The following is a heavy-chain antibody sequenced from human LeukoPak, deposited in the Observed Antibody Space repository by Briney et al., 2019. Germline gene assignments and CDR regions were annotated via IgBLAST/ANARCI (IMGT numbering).Heavy chain of an antibody. Sequence: GGSLRLSCAASGFTFSNYAMSWVRQAPGKGLEWFSDIGGSGGSTNHADSVKGRFTISRDNSKNTLYLQMNSLRAEDTAVYYCAKGEYGRSGHYYFDYWGQGTLVTVSS. CDR1: GFTFSNYA. CDR3: AKGEYGRSGHYYFDY. CDR2: IGGSGGST. J-gene: IGHJ4*02. D-gene: IGHD3-22*01. V-gene: IGHV3-23*01.